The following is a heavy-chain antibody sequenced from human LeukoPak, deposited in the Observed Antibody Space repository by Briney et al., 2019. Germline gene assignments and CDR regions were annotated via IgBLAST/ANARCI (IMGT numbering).Heavy chain of an antibody. CDR3: AREENAVFDY. D-gene: IGHD2-2*01. V-gene: IGHV4-59*01. Sequence: PSETLSLTCTVPGGSISSYYWSWIRQPPGKGLEWIGYIYYSGSTNYNPSLKSRVTISVDTSKNQFSRKLSSVTAADTAVYYCAREENAVFDYWGQGTLVTVSS. J-gene: IGHJ4*02. CDR1: GGSISSYY. CDR2: IYYSGST.